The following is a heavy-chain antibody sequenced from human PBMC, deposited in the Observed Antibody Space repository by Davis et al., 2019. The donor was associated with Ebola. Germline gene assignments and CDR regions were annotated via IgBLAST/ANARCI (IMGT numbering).Heavy chain of an antibody. CDR2: ISSSSTTI. CDR3: ARAGMVQGVITKWDGY. CDR1: GFTFSRNS. Sequence: GESLKISCVASGFTFSRNSMNWDRQAPGKGLEWVSYISSSSTTIYYADSVKGRFTISRDNAKNALYLQMNSLRDEDTAVYYCARAGMVQGVITKWDGYWGQGTLVTVSS. D-gene: IGHD3-10*01. J-gene: IGHJ4*02. V-gene: IGHV3-48*02.